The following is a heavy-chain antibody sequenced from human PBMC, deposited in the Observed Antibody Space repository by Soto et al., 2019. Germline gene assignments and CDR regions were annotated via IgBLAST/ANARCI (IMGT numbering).Heavy chain of an antibody. D-gene: IGHD6-6*01. CDR1: GGSISSYY. CDR3: ARYRVAARPGGWVDP. V-gene: IGHV4-59*01. Sequence: SETLSLTCTVSGGSISSYYWSWIRQPPGKGLEWIGYIYYSGSTNYNPSLKSRVTISVDTSKNQFSPKLSSVTAADTAVYYCARYRVAARPGGWVDPWGQGTLVTVSS. CDR2: IYYSGST. J-gene: IGHJ5*02.